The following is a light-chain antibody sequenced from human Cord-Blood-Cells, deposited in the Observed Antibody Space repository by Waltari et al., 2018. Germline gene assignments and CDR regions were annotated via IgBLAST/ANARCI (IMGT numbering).Light chain of an antibody. Sequence: SALTQPASVSGSPGQSITISFTGTSSDVGRYNLVSWYQQHPGNAPKLMIYEVSKRPSGVSNRFSGSKSGNTASLTISGLQAEDEADYYCCSYAGSSTYVVFVGGTKLTVL. CDR2: EVS. J-gene: IGLJ2*01. V-gene: IGLV2-23*02. CDR3: CSYAGSSTYVV. CDR1: SSDVGRYNL.